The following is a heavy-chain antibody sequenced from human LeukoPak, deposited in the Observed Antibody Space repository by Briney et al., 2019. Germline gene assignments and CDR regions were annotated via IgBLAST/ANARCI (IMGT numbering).Heavy chain of an antibody. CDR3: ARARNYDSSGYYYVGGFDY. CDR2: IYTSGST. J-gene: IGHJ4*02. V-gene: IGHV4-61*02. D-gene: IGHD3-22*01. Sequence: SQTLSLTCTVSGGSISSGSYYWSWIRQPAGKGLEWIGRIYTSGSTNYNPSLKSRVTISVDTSKNQFSLKLSSVTAADTAVYYCARARNYDSSGYYYVGGFDYWGQGTLVTVSS. CDR1: GGSISSGSYY.